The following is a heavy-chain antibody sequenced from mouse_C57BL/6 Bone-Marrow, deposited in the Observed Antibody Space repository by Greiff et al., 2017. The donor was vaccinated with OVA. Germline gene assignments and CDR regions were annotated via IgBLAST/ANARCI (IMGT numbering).Heavy chain of an antibody. Sequence: QVQLKQPGAELVKPGASVKLSCKASGYTFTSYWMHWVKQRPGRSLEWIGRIDPNSGGTKYNEKFKSKATLTVDKPSSTAYMQLSSLTSEDSAVYYCAREDYGSHFWFAYWGQGTLVTVSA. V-gene: IGHV1-72*01. J-gene: IGHJ3*01. CDR1: GYTFTSYW. CDR3: AREDYGSHFWFAY. D-gene: IGHD1-1*01. CDR2: IDPNSGGT.